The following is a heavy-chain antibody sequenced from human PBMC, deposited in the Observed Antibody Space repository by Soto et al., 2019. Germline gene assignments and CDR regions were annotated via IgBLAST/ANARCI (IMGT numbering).Heavy chain of an antibody. CDR2: INGGNGNT. CDR1: GYTFRNYA. J-gene: IGHJ6*02. V-gene: IGHV1-3*01. CDR3: ARDGPIYDILSARYFYGMGV. D-gene: IGHD3-9*01. Sequence: ASVKVSCKANGYTFRNYAMHWVRQAPGQGLEWMGWINGGNGNTKYSQKFQGRVTITRDTSASTAYMELSSLRSEDTAVYYCARDGPIYDILSARYFYGMGVWGQGTTVTVSS.